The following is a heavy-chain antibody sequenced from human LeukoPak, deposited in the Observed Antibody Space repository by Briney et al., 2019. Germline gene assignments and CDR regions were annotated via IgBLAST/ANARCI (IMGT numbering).Heavy chain of an antibody. J-gene: IGHJ4*02. D-gene: IGHD3-22*01. Sequence: SWXRQHPGKXLXXIGXIYYSGSTYYNPSLKSRVTISVDTSKNQFSLKLSSVTAADTAVYYCARDASDSSGYYSGFDYWGQGTLVTVSS. CDR2: IYYSGST. V-gene: IGHV4-31*02. CDR3: ARDASDSSGYYSGFDY.